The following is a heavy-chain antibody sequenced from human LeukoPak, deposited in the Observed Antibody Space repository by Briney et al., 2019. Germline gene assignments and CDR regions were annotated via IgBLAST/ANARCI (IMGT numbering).Heavy chain of an antibody. CDR3: ARETLGATNFDY. J-gene: IGHJ4*02. D-gene: IGHD1-26*01. CDR2: IYYSGST. CDR1: GGSISSGDYY. Sequence: PSQTLSLTCTVSGGSISSGDYYWSWLRQPPGKGLEWIGYIYYSGSTYYNPSLKSLVTITVDTSKNQFSLKLSSVTAADTAVYYCARETLGATNFDYWGQGTLVTVSS. V-gene: IGHV4-30-4*01.